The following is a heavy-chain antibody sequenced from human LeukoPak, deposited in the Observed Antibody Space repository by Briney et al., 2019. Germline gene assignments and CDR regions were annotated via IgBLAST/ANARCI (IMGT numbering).Heavy chain of an antibody. CDR3: ARMAAAGYFDY. J-gene: IGHJ4*02. Sequence: GGSLRLSCAASGFTFSSYAMSWVRQAPGKGLEWVSAISGSGGSTYYADSVKGRFTISRDYAKNSLYLQMNSLRAEDTAVYYCARMAAAGYFDYWGQGTLVTVSS. CDR2: ISGSGGST. V-gene: IGHV3-23*01. D-gene: IGHD6-13*01. CDR1: GFTFSSYA.